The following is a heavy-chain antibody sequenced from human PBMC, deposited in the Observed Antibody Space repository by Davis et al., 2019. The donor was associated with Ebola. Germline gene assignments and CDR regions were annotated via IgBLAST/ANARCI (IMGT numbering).Heavy chain of an antibody. CDR1: GYTFTGYY. J-gene: IGHJ4*02. V-gene: IGHV1-2*04. CDR3: ARGSNDSSSLTSFGY. Sequence: ASVKVSCKASGYTFTGYYMHWVRQAPGQGLEWMGWINPNSGGTNYAQKFQGWVTMTRDTSISTAYMELSRLRSDDTAVYYCARGSNDSSSLTSFGYWGQGTLVTVSS. CDR2: INPNSGGT. D-gene: IGHD6-13*01.